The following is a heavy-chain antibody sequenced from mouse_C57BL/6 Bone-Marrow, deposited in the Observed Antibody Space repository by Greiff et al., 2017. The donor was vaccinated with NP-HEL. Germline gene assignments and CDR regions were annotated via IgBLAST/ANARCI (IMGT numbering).Heavy chain of an antibody. CDR2: ISDGGSYT. V-gene: IGHV5-4*01. J-gene: IGHJ2*01. Sequence: EVQVVESGGGLVKPGGSLKLSCAASGFTFSSYAMSWVRQTPEKRLEWVATISDGGSYTYYPDNVKGRFTISRDNAKNNLYLQMSHLKSEDTAMYYCARGPIEGYWGQGTTLTVSS. CDR1: GFTFSSYA. CDR3: ARGPIEGY.